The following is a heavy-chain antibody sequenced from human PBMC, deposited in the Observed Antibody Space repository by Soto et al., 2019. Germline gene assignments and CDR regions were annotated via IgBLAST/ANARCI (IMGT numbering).Heavy chain of an antibody. CDR2: IIPIFGTA. D-gene: IGHD2-15*01. V-gene: IGHV1-69*13. Sequence: GASVKVSCKASGGTFSSYAISWVRQAPGQGLEWMGGIIPIFGTANYAQKSQGRVTITADESTSTAYMELSSLRSEDTAVYYCASSHLGYCSGGSCYGYYYYYYGMDVWGQGTTVTVSS. J-gene: IGHJ6*02. CDR3: ASSHLGYCSGGSCYGYYYYYYGMDV. CDR1: GGTFSSYA.